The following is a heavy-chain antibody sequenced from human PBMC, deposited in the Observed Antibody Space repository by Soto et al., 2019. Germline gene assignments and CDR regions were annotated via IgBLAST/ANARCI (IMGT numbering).Heavy chain of an antibody. CDR2: TYYRSRWYN. CDR3: AGTISLPSYYMVV. CDR1: GDSVSSNSAA. V-gene: IGHV6-1*01. J-gene: IGHJ6*03. D-gene: IGHD1-7*01. Sequence: PSQTLSLTCAISGDSVSSNSAAWNWIRQSPSRGLEWLGRTYYRSRWYNDYAVSVRSRITVNADTSKNQFSLHLNSVTPEDTAVYYCAGTISLPSYYMVVRDKGPSLTLSS.